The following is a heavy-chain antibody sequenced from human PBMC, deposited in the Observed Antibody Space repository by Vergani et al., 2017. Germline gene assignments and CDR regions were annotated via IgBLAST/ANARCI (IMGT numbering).Heavy chain of an antibody. CDR3: AGPQGTSAYYYGGFDY. CDR2: ISSDGGST. J-gene: IGHJ4*02. D-gene: IGHD3-22*01. Sequence: EVQLVESGGGLVNPGGCLTLSCAASGFTFSTYAMTWVRQAPGKGLEWVSTISSDGGSTYYADSVKGRFTISRDNSKNTLSLQMNSLTAEDTAIYYCAGPQGTSAYYYGGFDYWGQGILVTVSS. V-gene: IGHV3-23*04. CDR1: GFTFSTYA.